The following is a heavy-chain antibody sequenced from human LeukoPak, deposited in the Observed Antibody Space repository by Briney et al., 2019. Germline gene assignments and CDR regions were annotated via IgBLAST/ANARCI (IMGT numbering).Heavy chain of an antibody. CDR3: AKSVVTRNFDY. J-gene: IGHJ4*02. D-gene: IGHD4-23*01. V-gene: IGHV3-23*01. CDR2: ISGSTGST. Sequence: GGSLRLSCAASGFTFSNFVMSWVRQAPGKGLEWVSTISGSTGSTSYADSVKGRFTISRDTSKNTLYLQMNSLRAEDTAVYYCAKSVVTRNFDYWGQGTLVTVSS. CDR1: GFTFSNFV.